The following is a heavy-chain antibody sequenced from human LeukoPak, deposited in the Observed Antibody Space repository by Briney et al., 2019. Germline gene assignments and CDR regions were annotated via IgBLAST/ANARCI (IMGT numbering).Heavy chain of an antibody. V-gene: IGHV4-61*01. CDR3: ARFAHYYGSGSYDY. D-gene: IGHD3-10*01. J-gene: IGHJ4*02. CDR2: IFYSGST. Sequence: SETLSLTCTVSGGSINSGKYYWSWIRQPPGKGLEWIGYIFYSGSTSYSPSLKSRVTISVDTSKNQFSLKLSSVTAADTAVYYCARFAHYYGSGSYDYWGQGTLVTVSS. CDR1: GGSINSGKYY.